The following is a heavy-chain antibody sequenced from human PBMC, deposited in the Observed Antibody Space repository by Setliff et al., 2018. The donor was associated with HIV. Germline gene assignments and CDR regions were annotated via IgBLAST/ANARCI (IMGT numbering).Heavy chain of an antibody. CDR2: VHYSGST. V-gene: IGHV4-59*01. J-gene: IGHJ4*02. D-gene: IGHD3-3*01. CDR1: GLSMSYNY. CDR3: ASEKKAWSVSDSFYEY. Sequence: SETLSLTCTVSGLSMSYNYWTWIRQSPGKGLEWIGYVHYSGSTRYNPSLKSRVTISVDTSKKKFSLKLTSMTATDTAVYYCASEKKAWSVSDSFYEYWGQGVLVTVSS.